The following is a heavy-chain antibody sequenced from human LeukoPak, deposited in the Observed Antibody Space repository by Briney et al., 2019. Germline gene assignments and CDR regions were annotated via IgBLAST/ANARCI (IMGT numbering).Heavy chain of an antibody. V-gene: IGHV3-21*01. J-gene: IGHJ3*02. CDR3: AREEVTTGDAFDI. CDR2: ISSSSSYI. CDR1: GFTFSSSA. Sequence: GGSLRLSCAASGFTFSSSAMSWVRQVPGKGLEWVSSISSSSSYIYYADSVKGRFTISRDNAKNSLYLQMNSLRAEDTAVYYCAREEVTTGDAFDIWGQGTMVTVSS. D-gene: IGHD4-17*01.